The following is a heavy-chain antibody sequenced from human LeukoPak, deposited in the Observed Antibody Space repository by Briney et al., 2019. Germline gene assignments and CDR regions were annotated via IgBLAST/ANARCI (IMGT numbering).Heavy chain of an antibody. D-gene: IGHD6-19*01. V-gene: IGHV1-8*01. CDR2: MNPQSGNT. CDR3: ARGRAVYNWFDP. J-gene: IGHJ5*02. CDR1: GYTFTSYD. Sequence: ASVKVSCKASGYTFTSYDINWVRQATGQGLEWMGWMNPQSGNTGYAQKFQGRVTMTRNTTISTAYMELSSLRSEDTAVNYCARGRAVYNWFDPWGQGTLVTVSS.